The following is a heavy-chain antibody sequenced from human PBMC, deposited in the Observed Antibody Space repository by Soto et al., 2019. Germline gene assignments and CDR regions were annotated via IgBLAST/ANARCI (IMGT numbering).Heavy chain of an antibody. J-gene: IGHJ5*02. Sequence: GGSLRLSCAASGFTFSSYWMSWVRQAPGKGLEWVANIKQDGSEKYYVDSVKGRFTISRDNAKNSLYLQMNSLRAEDTAVYYCARGGIVVVPAATRHWFDPWGQGTLVTVSS. D-gene: IGHD2-2*01. CDR1: GFTFSSYW. CDR3: ARGGIVVVPAATRHWFDP. V-gene: IGHV3-7*01. CDR2: IKQDGSEK.